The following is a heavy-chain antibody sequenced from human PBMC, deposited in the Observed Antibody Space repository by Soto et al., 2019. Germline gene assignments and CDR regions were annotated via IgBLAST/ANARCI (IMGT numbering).Heavy chain of an antibody. J-gene: IGHJ6*02. D-gene: IGHD6-6*01. CDR3: ASPLALAARPDYYYGMDV. V-gene: IGHV3-23*01. Sequence: PGGSLRLSCAASGFTFSSYAMSWVRQAPGKGLEWVSAISGSGGSKYYADSVKGRFTISRDNSKNTLYLQMNSLRAEDTAVYYCASPLALAARPDYYYGMDVWGQGTTVTVYS. CDR1: GFTFSSYA. CDR2: ISGSGGSK.